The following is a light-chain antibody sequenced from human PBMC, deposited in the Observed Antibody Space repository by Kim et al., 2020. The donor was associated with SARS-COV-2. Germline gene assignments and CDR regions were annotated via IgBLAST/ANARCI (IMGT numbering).Light chain of an antibody. V-gene: IGKV4-1*01. J-gene: IGKJ1*01. CDR1: QSILDSFNNKNY. CDR3: HQYFLTPQA. CDR2: WAS. Sequence: DIVMTQSPDSLAVSLGERATINRKSSQSILDSFNNKNYLAWYQQKPGQPPKLLIYWASTRESGVPDRFSGGGSGTDFTLTISSLQAEDVAVYYCHQYFLTPQAFGQGTKLEIK.